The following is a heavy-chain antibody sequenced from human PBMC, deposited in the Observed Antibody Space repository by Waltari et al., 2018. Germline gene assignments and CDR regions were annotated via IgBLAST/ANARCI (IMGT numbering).Heavy chain of an antibody. CDR3: ARWDSPGRYFGD. CDR2: IRHTELT. J-gene: IGHJ4*02. Sequence: QVQLQESGPGLVKPSETLSLTCSVSGGSINNYFWNWIRQPPGKGLQWLGDIRHTELTKSNPSFRSRVAMAVDTSRGQFSLGLTSVSATDTAVDFCARWDSPGRYFGDWGQGTPVAVSS. V-gene: IGHV4-59*08. CDR1: GGSINNYF. D-gene: IGHD1-20*01.